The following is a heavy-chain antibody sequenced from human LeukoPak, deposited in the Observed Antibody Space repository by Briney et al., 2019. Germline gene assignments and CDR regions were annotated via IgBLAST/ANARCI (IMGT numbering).Heavy chain of an antibody. CDR1: GGSFNTEY. J-gene: IGHJ4*02. D-gene: IGHD3-9*01. V-gene: IGHV4-59*01. Sequence: PSETLSLTCTVSGGSFNTEYWSWIRQTPGEGLEWVGYISNGGNTSYNPSLRSRLTISIDTSKNHFSLKLSSVTAADTAIYYCAAVSTRGSPGYHYFFDSWGQGTLVTVSS. CDR2: ISNGGNT. CDR3: AAVSTRGSPGYHYFFDS.